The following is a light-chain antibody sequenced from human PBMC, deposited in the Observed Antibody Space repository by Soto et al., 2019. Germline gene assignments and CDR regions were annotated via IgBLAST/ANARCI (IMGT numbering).Light chain of an antibody. CDR1: QSISSW. V-gene: IGKV3-15*01. Sequence: MTQSPSTLPASVGDRVTITCRATQSISSWLAWYQQNTGQAPRLLIYGASTRATGIPARFSGSGSGTEFTLTISSLQSEELAVYYCQQYHNWHITVGQGTRREIK. CDR3: QQYHNWHIT. J-gene: IGKJ5*01. CDR2: GAS.